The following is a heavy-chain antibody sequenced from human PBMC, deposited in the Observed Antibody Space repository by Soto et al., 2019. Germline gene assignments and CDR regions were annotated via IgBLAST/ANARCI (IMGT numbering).Heavy chain of an antibody. Sequence: ASVKVSCKASGGTFSSHAINWVRQAPGQGLEWMGGIIPIFGTTIYAQKFQGRVTTTADESTSTAYMELSSLRSEDTAVYYCARARRGQVGAGTYYYYGMDVWGQGTTVTVSS. CDR2: IIPIFGTT. CDR3: ARARRGQVGAGTYYYYGMDV. J-gene: IGHJ6*02. V-gene: IGHV1-69*13. D-gene: IGHD1-26*01. CDR1: GGTFSSHA.